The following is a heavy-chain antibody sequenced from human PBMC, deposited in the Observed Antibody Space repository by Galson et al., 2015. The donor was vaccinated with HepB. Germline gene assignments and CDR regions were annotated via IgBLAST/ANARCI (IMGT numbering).Heavy chain of an antibody. CDR2: IIPILGIA. J-gene: IGHJ5*02. CDR3: ANIVVVPAAKDNWFDP. D-gene: IGHD2-2*01. V-gene: IGHV1-69*04. CDR1: GGTFSSYA. Sequence: SVKVSCKASGGTFSSYAISWVRQAPGQGLEWIGRIIPILGIANYAQKFQGRVTITADKSTSTAYMELSSLRSEDTAVYYCANIVVVPAAKDNWFDPWGQGTLVTVSS.